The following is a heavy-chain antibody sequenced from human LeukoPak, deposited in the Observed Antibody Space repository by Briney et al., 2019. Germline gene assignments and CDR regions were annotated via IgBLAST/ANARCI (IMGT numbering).Heavy chain of an antibody. CDR1: GFTFSSYW. Sequence: GGSLRLSCAASGFTFSSYWMHWVRQAPGKGLVWVSRINSDGSRTYYADSVKGRFTISRDNSKNTLYLQMNSLRAEDTAVYYSAKSSGCFDYWGQGTLVTVSS. CDR3: AKSSGCFDY. J-gene: IGHJ4*02. CDR2: INSDGSRT. V-gene: IGHV3-74*01. D-gene: IGHD6-19*01.